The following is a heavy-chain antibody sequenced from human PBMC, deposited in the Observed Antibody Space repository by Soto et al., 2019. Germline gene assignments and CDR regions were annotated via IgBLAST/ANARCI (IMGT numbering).Heavy chain of an antibody. J-gene: IGHJ4*02. CDR2: ISAYNGNT. Sequence: SVDVSCKASGYTFTSCGIRWVRQAPGQGLEWMGWISAYNGNTNYAQKLQGRVTMTADTSTSTAYMELRSLRSDDTAVYYCARHDPYYDILTGYADYWRQGTLVTVS. CDR1: GYTFTSCG. D-gene: IGHD3-9*01. V-gene: IGHV1-18*01. CDR3: ARHDPYYDILTGYADY.